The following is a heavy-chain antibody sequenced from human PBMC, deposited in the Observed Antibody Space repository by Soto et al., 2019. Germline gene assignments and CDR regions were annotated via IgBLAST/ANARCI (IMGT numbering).Heavy chain of an antibody. D-gene: IGHD3-3*01. CDR1: GYTFTSYA. V-gene: IGHV1-3*01. Sequence: ASVKVSCKASGYTFTSYAMHWVRQAPGQRLEWMGWINAGNGNTKYLQKFQGRVTITRDTSASTAYMELSSLRSEDTAVYYCAADSDFWSGYSHYYYYGMDVWGQGTTVTVSS. CDR2: INAGNGNT. J-gene: IGHJ6*02. CDR3: AADSDFWSGYSHYYYYGMDV.